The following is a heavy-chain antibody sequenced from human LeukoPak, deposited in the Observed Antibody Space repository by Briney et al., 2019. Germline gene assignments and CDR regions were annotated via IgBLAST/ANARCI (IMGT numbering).Heavy chain of an antibody. V-gene: IGHV1-2*02. CDR1: GYTFTGQD. D-gene: IGHD6-6*01. J-gene: IGHJ4*02. Sequence: ASVKVSCKASGYTFTGQDMHWVRQAPGQGFEWMGWINPNTGATNYAQKFQGRVTMTRDMTINTAYMELTSLTSDDTAVYYCASYPRYSSSPPFDYWGQGTMVTVSP. CDR3: ASYPRYSSSPPFDY. CDR2: INPNTGAT.